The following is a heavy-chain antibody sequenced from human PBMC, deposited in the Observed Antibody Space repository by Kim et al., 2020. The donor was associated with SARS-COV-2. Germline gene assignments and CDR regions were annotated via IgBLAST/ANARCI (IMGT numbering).Heavy chain of an antibody. J-gene: IGHJ4*02. Sequence: GGSLRLSCAASGFIFSNNPMHWVRQAPGKGLDWVAVIPFDGVNKGYADSVKGRFTISRDNSKNTLYLQMNSLRAEDTAVYYCARASGYSSSWYGGDYFDYWGQGILVTVSS. CDR2: IPFDGVNK. CDR3: ARASGYSSSWYGGDYFDY. V-gene: IGHV3-30*04. CDR1: GFIFSNNP. D-gene: IGHD6-13*01.